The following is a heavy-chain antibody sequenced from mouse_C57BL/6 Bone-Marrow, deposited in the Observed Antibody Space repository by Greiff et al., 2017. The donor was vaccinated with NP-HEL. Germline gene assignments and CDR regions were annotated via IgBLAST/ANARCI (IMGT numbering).Heavy chain of an antibody. Sequence: EVKLMESEGGLVQPGSSMKLSCTASGFTFSDYYMAWVRQVPEKGLEWVANINYDGSSTYYLDSLKSRFIISRDNAKSILYLQMSSLKSEDTATYYCARGRILSYWYFDVWGTGTTVTVSS. CDR3: ARGRILSYWYFDV. CDR2: INYDGSST. V-gene: IGHV5-16*01. CDR1: GFTFSDYY. J-gene: IGHJ1*03.